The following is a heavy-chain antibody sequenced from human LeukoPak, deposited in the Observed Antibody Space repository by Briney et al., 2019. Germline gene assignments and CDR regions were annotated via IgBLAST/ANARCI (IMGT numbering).Heavy chain of an antibody. D-gene: IGHD3-3*01. CDR3: AHADFWSGYDPLEY. CDR2: IKWNDDK. J-gene: IGHJ4*02. Sequence: SGPTLVNPTQTLTLTCTFSGFSLSTSGVGVGWIRQPPGKALEWLAVIKWNDDKNYSPSLKNRLTITKDTSKNQVVLTMTNMDPVDTATYYCAHADFWSGYDPLEYWGQGTLVTVSS. V-gene: IGHV2-5*01. CDR1: GFSLSTSGVG.